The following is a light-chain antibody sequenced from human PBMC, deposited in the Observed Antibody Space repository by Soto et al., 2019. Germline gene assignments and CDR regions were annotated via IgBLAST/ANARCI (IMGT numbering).Light chain of an antibody. Sequence: DIQLTQSPSSLSASVGDSVTITCRASQGIITYLAWYQQKPGKAPNLLIYGSSTLQSGVPLRFSGSGSGTDFTLTITSLQAEDFATSYCQQTRSYPSTFGGGTKVDI. CDR2: GSS. CDR1: QGIITY. CDR3: QQTRSYPST. V-gene: IGKV1-9*01. J-gene: IGKJ4*01.